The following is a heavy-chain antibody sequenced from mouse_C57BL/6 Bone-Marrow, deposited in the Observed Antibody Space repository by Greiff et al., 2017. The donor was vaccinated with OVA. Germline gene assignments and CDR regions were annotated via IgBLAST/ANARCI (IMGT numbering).Heavy chain of an antibody. CDR1: GFTFSSYA. CDR2: ISDGGSYT. J-gene: IGHJ1*03. Sequence: EVQLVESGGGLVKPGGSLKLSCAASGFTFSSYAMSWVRQTPEKRLEWVATISDGGSYTYYPDNVKGRFTISRDNAKNNLYLHMSHLKSEDTAMYYCAGDPYDYGSSYHWYFDVWGTGTTVTVSS. D-gene: IGHD1-1*01. CDR3: AGDPYDYGSSYHWYFDV. V-gene: IGHV5-4*01.